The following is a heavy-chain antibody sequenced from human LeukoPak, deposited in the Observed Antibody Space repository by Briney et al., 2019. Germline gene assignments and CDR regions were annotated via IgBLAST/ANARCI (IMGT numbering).Heavy chain of an antibody. CDR3: ASLLPPPYYYDSSAPDY. CDR2: IYYSGST. D-gene: IGHD3-22*01. Sequence: KPSETLSLTCTVSGGSISSSSYYWGWIRQPPGKGLEWIGSIYYSGSTYYNPSLKSRVTISVDTSKNQFSLKLSSVTAADTAVYYCASLLPPPYYYDSSAPDYWGQGTLVTVSS. V-gene: IGHV4-39*07. CDR1: GGSISSSSYY. J-gene: IGHJ4*02.